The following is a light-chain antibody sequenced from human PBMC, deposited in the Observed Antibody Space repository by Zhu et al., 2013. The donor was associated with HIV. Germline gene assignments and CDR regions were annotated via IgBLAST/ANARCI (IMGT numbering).Light chain of an antibody. CDR1: QSVSSN. CDR2: GAY. CDR3: QQYGRSPLT. J-gene: IGKJ4*01. V-gene: IGKV3-15*01. Sequence: EVVMRQSPATLSASPGETVTLSCRASQSVSSNLAWYQQKPGQAPRLLIYGAYTRATDIPVRFSGSGSGTEFTLTITRLEPEDFAEYFCQQYGRSPLTFGGGTKVEIK.